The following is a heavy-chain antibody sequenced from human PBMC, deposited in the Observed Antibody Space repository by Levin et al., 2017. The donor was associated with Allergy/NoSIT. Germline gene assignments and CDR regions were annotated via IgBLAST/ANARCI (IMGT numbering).Heavy chain of an antibody. J-gene: IGHJ4*02. Sequence: SCTVSGDSITNYYLNWIRQPAGEGLEWIGHIYTTGNTNYNPSLKSRVSMSVDTSKRQFSLKVSSVTAADTAVYYCARMTYSSSSWHIDYWGQGALVTVSS. CDR3: ARMTYSSSSWHIDY. V-gene: IGHV4-4*07. CDR2: IYTTGNT. CDR1: GDSITNYY. D-gene: IGHD6-13*01.